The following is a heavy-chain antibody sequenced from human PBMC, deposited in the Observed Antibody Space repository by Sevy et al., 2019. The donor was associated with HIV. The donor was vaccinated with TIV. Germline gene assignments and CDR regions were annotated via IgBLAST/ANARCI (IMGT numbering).Heavy chain of an antibody. V-gene: IGHV3-15*01. Sequence: GGSLRLSCAASGFTFSNAWMSWVRQAPGKGLEWVGRIKSKTDGGTTDYAAPVKGRFTISRDDSKNTLYLQMNSLKTEDIAVYYCREYYYDSSGYYFDYWGQGTLVTVSS. CDR2: IKSKTDGGTT. CDR3: REYYYDSSGYYFDY. J-gene: IGHJ4*02. D-gene: IGHD3-22*01. CDR1: GFTFSNAW.